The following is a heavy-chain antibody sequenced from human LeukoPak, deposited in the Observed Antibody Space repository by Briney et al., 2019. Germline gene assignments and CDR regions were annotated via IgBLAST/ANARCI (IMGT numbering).Heavy chain of an antibody. D-gene: IGHD3-22*01. Sequence: SETLSLTCAVYGGSFSGYYWSWIRQPPGKWLEWIGEINHSGSTNYNPSLKSRVTISVDTSKNQFSLKLSSVTAADTAVYYCARKEDSSGYYARFNDAFDIWGQGTMVTVSS. V-gene: IGHV4-34*01. CDR2: INHSGST. J-gene: IGHJ3*02. CDR1: GGSFSGYY. CDR3: ARKEDSSGYYARFNDAFDI.